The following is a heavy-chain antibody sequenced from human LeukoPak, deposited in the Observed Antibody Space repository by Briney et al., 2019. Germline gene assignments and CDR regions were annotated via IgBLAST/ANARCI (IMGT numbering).Heavy chain of an antibody. CDR2: ISSSSSYT. V-gene: IGHV3-11*06. Sequence: GGSLRLSCAASGFTFSDYYMSWIRLAPGKRLEWVSYISSSSSYTNYADSVKGRFTISRDNAKNSLYLQMNSLRAEDTAVYYCASQAYSGYDYTLFYFDYWGQGTLVTVSS. D-gene: IGHD5-12*01. J-gene: IGHJ4*02. CDR3: ASQAYSGYDYTLFYFDY. CDR1: GFTFSDYY.